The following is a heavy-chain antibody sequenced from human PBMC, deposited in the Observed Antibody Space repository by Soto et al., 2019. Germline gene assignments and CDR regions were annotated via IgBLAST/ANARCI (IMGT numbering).Heavy chain of an antibody. CDR1: GFTFSSYG. CDR3: AKDGVGATTAQADY. J-gene: IGHJ4*02. CDR2: ISYDGSNK. D-gene: IGHD1-26*01. V-gene: IGHV3-30*18. Sequence: QVQLVESGGGVVQPGRSLRLSCAASGFTFSSYGMHWVRQAPGKGLGWVAVISYDGSNKYYADSVKGRFTISRDNSKNSLYLKRNRLRAEDTAVYYCAKDGVGATTAQADYWGQGALVTVSS.